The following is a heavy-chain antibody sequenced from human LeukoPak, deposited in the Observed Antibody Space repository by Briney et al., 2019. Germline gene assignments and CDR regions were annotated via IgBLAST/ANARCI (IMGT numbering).Heavy chain of an antibody. CDR2: MSYDGSNK. CDR3: ARDRRIVIVPAALVGAFDY. J-gene: IGHJ4*02. D-gene: IGHD2-2*01. Sequence: GRSLRLSCAASGFTFSSYTMHWVRQAPGKGLEWVAVMSYDGSNKYYADSVKGRFTISRDNSKNTLYLQMNSLRAEDTAVYYCARDRRIVIVPAALVGAFDYWGQGTLVTVSS. V-gene: IGHV3-30*04. CDR1: GFTFSSYT.